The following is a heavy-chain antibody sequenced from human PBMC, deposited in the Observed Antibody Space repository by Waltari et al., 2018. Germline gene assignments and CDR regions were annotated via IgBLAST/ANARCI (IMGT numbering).Heavy chain of an antibody. D-gene: IGHD6-13*01. V-gene: IGHV3-7*04. J-gene: IGHJ4*02. CDR1: GFTFSTYW. Sequence: EVQLVESGGGLVQPGGSLRLSCAASGFTFSTYWMSWVRQAPGKGLDGVANIKQDGRGTYYVDFVKGRFTISIDNANNSLYLQMNSLRAEDTAVYYWARAERSSTYADFDYWGQGTLVTVSS. CDR2: IKQDGRGT. CDR3: ARAERSSTYADFDY.